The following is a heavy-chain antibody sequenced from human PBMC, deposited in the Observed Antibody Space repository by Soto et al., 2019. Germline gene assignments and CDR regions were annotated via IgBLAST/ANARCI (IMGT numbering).Heavy chain of an antibody. J-gene: IGHJ4*02. Sequence: EVQLVESGGGLIQPGGSLRLSCAVSGFTVSNNYMSWVRQAPGEGLEGVSVIYSGGYTAYGDSVKGRFTISRDNSKNTPNLKMNSLGAEAAAVFYWGAQRGGGGYWGQGTLVTVSS. V-gene: IGHV3-53*01. CDR1: GFTVSNNY. D-gene: IGHD6-25*01. CDR2: IYSGGYT. CDR3: GAQRGGGGY.